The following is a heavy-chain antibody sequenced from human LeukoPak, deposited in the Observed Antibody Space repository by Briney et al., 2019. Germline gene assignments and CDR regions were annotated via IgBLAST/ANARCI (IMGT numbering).Heavy chain of an antibody. J-gene: IGHJ3*02. D-gene: IGHD5-12*01. CDR1: GGSISSYY. V-gene: IGHV4-59*01. CDR3: ARNTVRGYSGYVAFDI. CDR2: IYYSGST. Sequence: SETLSLTCTVSGGSISSYYWSWIRRPPGKGLEWIGYIYYSGSTNYNPSLKSRVTISVDTSKNQFSLKLSSVTAADTAVYYCARNTVRGYSGYVAFDIWGQGTMVTVSS.